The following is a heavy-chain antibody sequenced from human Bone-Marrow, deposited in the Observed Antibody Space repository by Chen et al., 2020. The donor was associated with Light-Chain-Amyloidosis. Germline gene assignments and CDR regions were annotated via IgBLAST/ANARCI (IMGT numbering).Heavy chain of an antibody. D-gene: IGHD3-3*01. V-gene: IGHV3-20*04. J-gene: IGHJ2*01. CDR3: AREAGVGITYYFDL. Sequence: EVQLVESGGRVVRPGGSLRLSCAASGFTFDDYGMSWGRQAPGKGLEWVSGINWNGGRTGYADFVKGRFTISRDNAKNSLDLQMNTLSPEDTALYYCAREAGVGITYYFDLWGPGTLVTVSS. CDR2: INWNGGRT. CDR1: GFTFDDYG.